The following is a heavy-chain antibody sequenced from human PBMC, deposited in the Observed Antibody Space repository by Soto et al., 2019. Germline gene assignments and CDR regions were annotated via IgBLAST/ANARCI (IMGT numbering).Heavy chain of an antibody. J-gene: IGHJ4*02. CDR3: ARDFTGWPPDGVDS. CDR1: GFTFTSYA. V-gene: IGHV1-18*01. D-gene: IGHD3-16*01. Sequence: DSVKVSCKASGFTFTSYAITWVRQAPGQGLEWMGWISAYNGNTNYAQNLQGRVTMTPDTSTSTAYMELGSLTSDDTAVYYCARDFTGWPPDGVDSWGQGTQVTVSS. CDR2: ISAYNGNT.